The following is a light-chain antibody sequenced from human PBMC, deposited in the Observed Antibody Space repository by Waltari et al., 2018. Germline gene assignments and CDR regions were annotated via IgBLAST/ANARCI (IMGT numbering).Light chain of an antibody. CDR1: NSNIGSHD. J-gene: IGLJ2*01. Sequence: QSVLSQPPSVSGTPGQRVTISCSGSNSNIGSHDVYWFQQLPGTAPKLLIYENEERPSGVPGRFSGSKSGTSASLTSTGRRSEDEADYFCAAWDGSLTILFGGGTKVTVL. V-gene: IGLV1-47*01. CDR2: ENE. CDR3: AAWDGSLTIL.